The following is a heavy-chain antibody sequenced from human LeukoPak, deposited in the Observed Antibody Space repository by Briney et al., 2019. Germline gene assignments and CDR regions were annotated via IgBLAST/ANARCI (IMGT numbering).Heavy chain of an antibody. CDR1: GFTFSSYG. V-gene: IGHV3-30*02. Sequence: PGGSLRLSCAASGFTFSSYGMHWVRQAPGKGLEWVAFIRYDGSNKYYADSVKGRFTISRDNSKNTLYLQMNSLRAEDTAVYYCAKDPRPRYNWNDGFDYWGQGTLVTVSS. CDR2: IRYDGSNK. CDR3: AKDPRPRYNWNDGFDY. J-gene: IGHJ4*02. D-gene: IGHD1-1*01.